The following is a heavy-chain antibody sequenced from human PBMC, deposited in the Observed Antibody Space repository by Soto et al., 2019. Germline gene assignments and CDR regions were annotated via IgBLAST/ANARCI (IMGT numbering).Heavy chain of an antibody. J-gene: IGHJ4*02. CDR1: GYTFTSYG. Sequence: ASVKVSCKASGYTFTSYGINWVRQATGQGLEWMGWMNPNRGNTGYAQKFQGRVTMTRNTSISTAYMELSSLRSEDTAVYYCARDRFLQYDILTGFSSPIDYWGQGTLVTVSS. CDR3: ARDRFLQYDILTGFSSPIDY. D-gene: IGHD3-9*01. CDR2: MNPNRGNT. V-gene: IGHV1-8*01.